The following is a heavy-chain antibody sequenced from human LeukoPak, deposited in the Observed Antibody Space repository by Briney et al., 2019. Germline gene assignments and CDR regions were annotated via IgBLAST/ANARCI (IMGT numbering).Heavy chain of an antibody. J-gene: IGHJ4*02. CDR1: GGSINSYY. CDR3: ARGRIVVVVAATTGEFDY. D-gene: IGHD2-15*01. V-gene: IGHV4-34*01. CDR2: INHSGST. Sequence: SETLSLTCTVSGGSINSYYWSWIRQPPGKGLEWIGEINHSGSTNYNPSLKSRVTISVDTSKNQFSLKLSSVTAADTAVYYCARGRIVVVVAATTGEFDYWGQGTLVTVSS.